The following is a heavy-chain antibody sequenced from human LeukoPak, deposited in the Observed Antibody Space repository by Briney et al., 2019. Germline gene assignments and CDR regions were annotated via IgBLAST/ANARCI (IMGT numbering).Heavy chain of an antibody. J-gene: IGHJ5*02. D-gene: IGHD2-15*01. Sequence: SETLSLTCAVYGGSFSGYYWSWIRQPPGKGLEWIGEINHSGSTNYNPSLKSRVTISVDTSKNQFSLKLSSVTAADTAVYYCARGLEVAATSWGQGTPVTVSS. CDR2: INHSGST. V-gene: IGHV4-34*01. CDR1: GGSFSGYY. CDR3: ARGLEVAATS.